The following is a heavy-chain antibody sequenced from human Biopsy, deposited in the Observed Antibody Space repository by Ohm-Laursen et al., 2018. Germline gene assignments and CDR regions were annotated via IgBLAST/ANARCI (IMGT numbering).Heavy chain of an antibody. V-gene: IGHV1-46*01. D-gene: IGHD6-19*01. J-gene: IGHJ4*02. CDR2: INPSGSTT. Sequence: ASVKVSCKASGYSFTSYYMHWTRQAPGQGLEWMGMINPSGSTTSYPQIFQGRVTMTRDTSKSTVYMELSSLRSADTAVYFCARNTGWYGDLYYFDYWGQGTLVTVSS. CDR3: ARNTGWYGDLYYFDY. CDR1: GYSFTSYY.